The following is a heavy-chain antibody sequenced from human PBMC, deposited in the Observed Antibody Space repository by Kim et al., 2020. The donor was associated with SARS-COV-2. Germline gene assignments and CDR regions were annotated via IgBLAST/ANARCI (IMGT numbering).Heavy chain of an antibody. CDR2: TYYRSKWFN. Sequence: SQTLSLTCAISGDSVSSNNAAWNWIRQSPSRGLEWLGRTYYRSKWFNDYALSVKSRITINPDTSKNHFSLQLSSVTPEDTAVYYCANGGSGLGGMNVWGQGTTGNV. D-gene: IGHD3-16*01. CDR3: ANGGSGLGGMNV. CDR1: GDSVSSNNAA. V-gene: IGHV6-1*01. J-gene: IGHJ6*02.